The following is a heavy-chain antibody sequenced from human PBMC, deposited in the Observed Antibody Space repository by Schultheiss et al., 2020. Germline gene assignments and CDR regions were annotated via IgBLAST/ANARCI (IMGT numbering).Heavy chain of an antibody. Sequence: SQTLSLTCTVSGGSISSSSYYWGWIRQPPGKGLEWIGSIYHSGSTNYNPSLKSRVTISVDKSKNQFSLKLSSVTAADTAVYYCAIAAPLDTVNWFDPWGQGTLVTVSS. CDR2: IYHSGST. CDR1: GGSISSSSYY. V-gene: IGHV4-39*01. D-gene: IGHD6-6*01. J-gene: IGHJ5*02. CDR3: AIAAPLDTVNWFDP.